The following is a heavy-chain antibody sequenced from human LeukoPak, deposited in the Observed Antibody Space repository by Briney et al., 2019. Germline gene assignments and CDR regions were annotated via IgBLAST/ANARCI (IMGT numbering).Heavy chain of an antibody. CDR2: VSAANNP. Sequence: ASVKVSCRTSGYIFTPHHIHWMRQAPGQGLELLGWVSAANNPEYSQKFQGRVVITRDASATTSYLELNSLRSEDTAVYYCAMSVEMPPIPSFDYWGQGTLVTVSS. CDR3: AMSVEMPPIPSFDY. D-gene: IGHD5-24*01. CDR1: GYIFTPHH. V-gene: IGHV1-3*01. J-gene: IGHJ4*02.